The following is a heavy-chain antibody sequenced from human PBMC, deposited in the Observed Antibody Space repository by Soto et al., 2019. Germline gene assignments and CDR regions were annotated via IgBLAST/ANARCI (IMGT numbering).Heavy chain of an antibody. Sequence: EVQLVQSGGGLVQPGGSLRLSCRASGFTFSTYAMDWVRQAPGKGLEWISYITSSSSSTYYADSVKGRFTISRDNAKNSLYLQMDTLRDEDTAIYYCARDLGYGLGSNCCYFDYWGQGTLVTVSS. J-gene: IGHJ4*02. CDR1: GFTFSTYA. D-gene: IGHD3-10*01. CDR2: ITSSSSST. V-gene: IGHV3-48*02. CDR3: ARDLGYGLGSNCCYFDY.